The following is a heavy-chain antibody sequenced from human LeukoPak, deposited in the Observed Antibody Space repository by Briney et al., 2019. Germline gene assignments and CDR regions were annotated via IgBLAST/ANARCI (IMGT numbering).Heavy chain of an antibody. J-gene: IGHJ4*02. Sequence: ASVKVSCKASGGTFSSYAISWVRQAPGQGLEWMGGIIPIFGTANYAQKFQGRVTITADESTSTAYMELRSLRSDDTAVYYCARDRRGYYDFWSGYKPVFDYWGQGTLVTVSS. CDR1: GGTFSSYA. D-gene: IGHD3-3*01. V-gene: IGHV1-69*13. CDR3: ARDRRGYYDFWSGYKPVFDY. CDR2: IIPIFGTA.